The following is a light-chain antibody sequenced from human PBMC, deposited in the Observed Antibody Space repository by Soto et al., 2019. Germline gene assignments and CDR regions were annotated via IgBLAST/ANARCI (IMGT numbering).Light chain of an antibody. CDR3: CSYAGSRTYV. Sequence: QSELTQPASVSGPSGQSIVISCNWSSSAVGSYDLVSWYLQYPGKAPKVIIFEGTKRPSGVSARFSGSKSGNPASLTIPGLQTEDEADYYCCSYAGSRTYVFGPGTNVTVL. V-gene: IGLV2-23*01. CDR1: SSAVGSYDL. CDR2: EGT. J-gene: IGLJ1*01.